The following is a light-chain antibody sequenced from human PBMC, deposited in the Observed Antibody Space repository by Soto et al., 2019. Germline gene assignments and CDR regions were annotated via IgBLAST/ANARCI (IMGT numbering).Light chain of an antibody. V-gene: IGKV3-15*01. CDR3: QQYNDWPPYT. J-gene: IGKJ2*01. CDR2: GAS. Sequence: EVVMTQSPATLSVSPGERATLSCRAGQSVSSRLAWYQQKPGQAPRLLIYGASIRATGIPARFSGSGSGTEFTLTISSLQSEDFAVYYWQQYNDWPPYTFGQGTKLEIK. CDR1: QSVSSR.